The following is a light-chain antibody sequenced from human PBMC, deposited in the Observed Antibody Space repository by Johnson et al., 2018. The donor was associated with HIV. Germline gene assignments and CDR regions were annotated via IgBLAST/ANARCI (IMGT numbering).Light chain of an antibody. Sequence: QSMLTQPPSVSSAPGQKVTISCSGSSSNIVNNYVSWYQQFPGAAPKLLIYENNKRPSGIPDRFSGSKSGTSATLGITGLQTGDEADYYCGTWDSSLSAGGVFGTGTKVTVL. J-gene: IGLJ1*01. V-gene: IGLV1-51*02. CDR3: GTWDSSLSAGGV. CDR1: SSNIVNNY. CDR2: ENN.